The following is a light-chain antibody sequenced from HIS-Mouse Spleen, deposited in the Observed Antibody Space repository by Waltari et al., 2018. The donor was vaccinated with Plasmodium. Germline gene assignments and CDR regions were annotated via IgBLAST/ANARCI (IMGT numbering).Light chain of an antibody. CDR3: YSIDSSGNHRV. Sequence: SYELPQPPSVSVSPGQTARNTCYGEALPKKYANWYQQKSGQAPVLGIYEDSKRPSGIPERFSGSSSGTMATLTISGAQVEDEADYYCYSIDSSGNHRVFGGGTKLTVL. J-gene: IGLJ3*02. CDR2: EDS. V-gene: IGLV3-10*01. CDR1: ALPKKY.